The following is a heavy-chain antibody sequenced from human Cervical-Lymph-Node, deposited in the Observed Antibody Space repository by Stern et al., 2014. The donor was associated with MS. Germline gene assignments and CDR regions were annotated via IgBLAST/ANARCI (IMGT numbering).Heavy chain of an antibody. D-gene: IGHD3-3*01. CDR2: IGGGGRTT. J-gene: IGHJ4*02. CDR3: VKLSGYLNAAPYFDY. Sequence: EVQLVESGGGLVQPGGSLRLPCAASGFTFSNYAMSWVRQAPGKGLEWVSVIGGGGRTTKYADSVKGRFTISRDNAKNTLYLQMNSLRAEDTAVYYCVKLSGYLNAAPYFDYWGQGTLVTVSS. CDR1: GFTFSNYA. V-gene: IGHV3-23*04.